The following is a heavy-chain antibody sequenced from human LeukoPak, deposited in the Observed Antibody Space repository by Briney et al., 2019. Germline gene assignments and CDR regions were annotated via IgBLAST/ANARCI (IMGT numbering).Heavy chain of an antibody. V-gene: IGHV1-69*02. Sequence: SVKVSCKXSGATFSSYTISWVRQAPRQGLEWMGRIIPILGIANYAQKFQGRVTITADKSTSTAYMELSSLRSEDTAVYYCARALGYDPPAYWGQGTLVTVSS. CDR3: ARALGYDPPAY. D-gene: IGHD5-12*01. CDR1: GATFSSYT. J-gene: IGHJ4*02. CDR2: IIPILGIA.